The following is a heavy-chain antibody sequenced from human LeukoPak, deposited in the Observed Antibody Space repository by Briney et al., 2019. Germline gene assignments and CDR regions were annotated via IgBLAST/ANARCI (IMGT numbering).Heavy chain of an antibody. CDR3: ARLGLRFLEWSFFDY. Sequence: GESLKISCKGFGYSFTSYWIGWVRQMPGKGLEWMGIIYPGDSDTRYSPSFQGQVTISADKSISTAYLQWSSLKASDTAMYYCARLGLRFLEWSFFDYWGQGTLVTVSS. CDR2: IYPGDSDT. D-gene: IGHD3-3*01. V-gene: IGHV5-51*01. CDR1: GYSFTSYW. J-gene: IGHJ4*02.